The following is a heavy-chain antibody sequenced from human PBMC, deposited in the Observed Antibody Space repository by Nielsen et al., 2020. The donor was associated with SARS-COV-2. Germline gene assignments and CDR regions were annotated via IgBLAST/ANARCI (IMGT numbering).Heavy chain of an antibody. J-gene: IGHJ6*03. CDR3: ARHTRSSSSFYYYYYMDV. Sequence: GESLKIFCEASGYDFISSWIGWVRQMPGKGLEWMGIIYPGDSDTRYSPSFQGQVTISADKSISTAYLQWSSLKASDTAMYYCARHTRSSSSFYYYYYMDVWGKGTTVTVSS. CDR1: GYDFISSW. D-gene: IGHD6-6*01. CDR2: IYPGDSDT. V-gene: IGHV5-51*01.